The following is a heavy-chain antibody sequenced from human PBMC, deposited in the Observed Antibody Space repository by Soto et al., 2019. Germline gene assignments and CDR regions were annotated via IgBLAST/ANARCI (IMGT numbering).Heavy chain of an antibody. CDR3: ARHIGEGYFDY. V-gene: IGHV4-39*01. Sequence: PSETLSLTCSVSGDSISSSTYFWGWVRQPPGKGLEWIGSIYYSGSTYYNPSLKSRVTISVDTSKNHFSLKLRSVTAADTAVYYCARHIGEGYFDYWGQGTLVPVS. J-gene: IGHJ4*02. D-gene: IGHD3-16*02. CDR1: GDSISSSTYF. CDR2: IYYSGST.